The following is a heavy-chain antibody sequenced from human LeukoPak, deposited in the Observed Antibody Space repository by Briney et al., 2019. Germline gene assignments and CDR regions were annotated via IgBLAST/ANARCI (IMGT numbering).Heavy chain of an antibody. CDR1: GFIFSCYE. CDR2: IGTSGSIM. D-gene: IGHD3-22*01. Sequence: GGSLRLSCVASGFIFSCYEMNWVRQAPGKGLEWLSYIGTSGSIMSYADSVKGRFTISRDNAKNSLYLQMNSLRAEDTAVYYCARREFYDTSGYLFDYWGQGTLVTVSS. CDR3: ARREFYDTSGYLFDY. J-gene: IGHJ4*02. V-gene: IGHV3-48*03.